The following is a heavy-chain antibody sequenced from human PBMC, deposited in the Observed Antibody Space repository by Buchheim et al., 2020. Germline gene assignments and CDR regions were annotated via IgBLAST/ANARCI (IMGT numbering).Heavy chain of an antibody. CDR1: GFTFSSYG. Sequence: QVQLVESGGGVVQPGRSLRLSCAASGFTFSSYGMHWVRQAPGKGLEWVAVIWYDGSNKYYADSVKGRFTISRDNSKNTLYLQMNSLRAEDTAVYYCAKGRRGYSLEDNWFDPWGQGTL. V-gene: IGHV3-33*06. J-gene: IGHJ5*02. CDR3: AKGRRGYSLEDNWFDP. CDR2: IWYDGSNK. D-gene: IGHD5-18*01.